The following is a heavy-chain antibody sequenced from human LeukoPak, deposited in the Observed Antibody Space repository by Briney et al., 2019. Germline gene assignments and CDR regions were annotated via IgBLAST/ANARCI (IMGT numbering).Heavy chain of an antibody. CDR1: GFTFDDYA. Sequence: GGSLRLSCAASGFTFDDYAMHWVRQAPGKGLEWVSGISWNSGSIGYADSVKGRFTISRDNAKNSLYLQMNSLRVEDTAVYYCARAYSYASYWGQGTLVTVSS. D-gene: IGHD5-18*01. CDR2: ISWNSGSI. CDR3: ARAYSYASY. J-gene: IGHJ4*02. V-gene: IGHV3-9*01.